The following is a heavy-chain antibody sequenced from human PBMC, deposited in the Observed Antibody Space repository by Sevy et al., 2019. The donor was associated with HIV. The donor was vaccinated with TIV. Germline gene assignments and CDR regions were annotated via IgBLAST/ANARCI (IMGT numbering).Heavy chain of an antibody. D-gene: IGHD6-13*01. J-gene: IGHJ1*01. Sequence: GGSLRLSCAASGFTFSSYAMSWVRQAPGKGLEWVSAISGSGGSTYYADSVKGRFTISRDNSKNTLYLQMNSLRAEDMAVYYCAKAERTYSSSCPGHWGQGTLVTVSS. CDR2: ISGSGGST. CDR3: AKAERTYSSSCPGH. CDR1: GFTFSSYA. V-gene: IGHV3-23*01.